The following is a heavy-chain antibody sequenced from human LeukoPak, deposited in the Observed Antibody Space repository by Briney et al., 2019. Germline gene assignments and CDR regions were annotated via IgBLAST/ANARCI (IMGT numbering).Heavy chain of an antibody. CDR1: GYTFTGYY. J-gene: IGHJ3*02. CDR2: INPNSGGT. Sequence: GASVKVSCKASGYTFTGYYMHWVRQAPGQGLEWMGWINPNSGGTNYAQKFQGRVTMTRDTSISTAYMELSRLRSDDTAVYYCAREYYYDSSGPDAFDIWGQGTMVTVSS. CDR3: AREYYYDSSGPDAFDI. D-gene: IGHD3-22*01. V-gene: IGHV1-2*02.